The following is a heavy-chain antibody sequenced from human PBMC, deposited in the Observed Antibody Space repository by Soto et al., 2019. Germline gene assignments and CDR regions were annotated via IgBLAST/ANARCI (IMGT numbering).Heavy chain of an antibody. J-gene: IGHJ5*02. D-gene: IGHD3-10*01. CDR3: AGSGSYYLYNWFDP. CDR1: GFTFDDYA. CDR2: ISWNSGSI. V-gene: IGHV3-9*01. Sequence: GGSLRLSCAASGFTFDDYAMHWVRQAPGKGLEWVSGISWNSGSIGYADSVKGRFTISRDNAKNSLYLQMNSLRAEDTALYYCAGSGSYYLYNWFDPWGQGTMVTVYS.